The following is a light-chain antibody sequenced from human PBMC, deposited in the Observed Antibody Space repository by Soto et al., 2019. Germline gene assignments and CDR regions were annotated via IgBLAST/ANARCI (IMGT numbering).Light chain of an antibody. Sequence: QSLITQPPSVSGAPGQRFTIPCIGSISHIGAGYDVHWYQQIPGTAPKLLISGHSNRPSGVPDRFSGSKYGASASLAITGLQADDEADYYCQTFDSSLRGYFFGTGTKVTVL. J-gene: IGLJ1*01. CDR2: GHS. CDR3: QTFDSSLRGYF. CDR1: ISHIGAGYD. V-gene: IGLV1-40*01.